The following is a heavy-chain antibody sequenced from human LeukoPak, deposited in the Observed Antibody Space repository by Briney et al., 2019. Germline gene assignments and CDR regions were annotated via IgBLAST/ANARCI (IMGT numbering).Heavy chain of an antibody. CDR1: GFTFSSYA. J-gene: IGHJ3*02. V-gene: IGHV3-23*01. D-gene: IGHD3-10*01. CDR3: AKGSGGSGSNDAYDI. Sequence: GGSPRLSCAASGFTFSSYAMSWVRQAPGKGLEWVSGISGSGYFTYYAGSVKGRFTISRDNSKNTLYLQMNSLRAEDTAAYYCAKGSGGSGSNDAYDIWGQGTMVTVSS. CDR2: ISGSGYFT.